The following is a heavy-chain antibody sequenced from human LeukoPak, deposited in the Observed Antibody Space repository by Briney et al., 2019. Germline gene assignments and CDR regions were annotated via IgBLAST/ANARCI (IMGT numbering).Heavy chain of an antibody. D-gene: IGHD3-9*01. J-gene: IGHJ4*02. CDR3: ARGYFDWLLLFDY. CDR2: ISSSGDTI. Sequence: PGGSLRLSCAASGFPFSSYDMNWVRQAPGKGLEWVSYISSSGDTIFYADSVKGRFTISRDNAKNSLYLQMNSLRAEDTAVYYCARGYFDWLLLFDYWGQGTLVTVSS. V-gene: IGHV3-48*03. CDR1: GFPFSSYD.